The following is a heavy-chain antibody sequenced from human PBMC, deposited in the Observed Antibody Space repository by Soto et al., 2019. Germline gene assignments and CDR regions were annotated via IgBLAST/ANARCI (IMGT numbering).Heavy chain of an antibody. Sequence: SETLSLTCTVSGGSISSGGYYWSWIRQHPGKGLEWIGYIYYSGSTYYNPSLKSRVTISVDTSKNQFSLKLSSVTAADTAVYYCARGNYYYGDYDYWGQGTLVTVSS. CDR3: ARGNYYYGDYDY. J-gene: IGHJ4*02. V-gene: IGHV4-31*03. CDR2: IYYSGST. CDR1: GGSISSGGYY. D-gene: IGHD4-17*01.